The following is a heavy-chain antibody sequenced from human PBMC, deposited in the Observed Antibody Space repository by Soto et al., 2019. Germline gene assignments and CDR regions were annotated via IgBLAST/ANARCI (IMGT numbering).Heavy chain of an antibody. CDR2: ISCDGSDK. CDR1: GFSFSNYA. CDR3: ARGLYCSGGTCSDHGLDA. V-gene: IGHV3-30-3*01. J-gene: IGHJ6*02. D-gene: IGHD2-15*01. Sequence: QVQLVESGGGGVQPEKSLRLSCAASGFSFSNYAIHWVRQAPGKGLEWVPVISCDGSDKYYADPMKGLFTISRDTSKNTSILEMDSLRAEDTAVYYCARGLYCSGGTCSDHGLDAWGQGTTVTVS.